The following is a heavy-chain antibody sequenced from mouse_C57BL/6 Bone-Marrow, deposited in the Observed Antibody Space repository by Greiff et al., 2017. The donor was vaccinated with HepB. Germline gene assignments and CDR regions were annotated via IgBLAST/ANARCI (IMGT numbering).Heavy chain of an antibody. Sequence: LVESGPELVKPGASVKLSCKASGYTFTSYDINWVKQRPGQGLEWIGWIYPRDGSTKYNEKFKGKATLTVDTSSSTAYMELHSLTSEDSAVYFCAREPDYYGSSPWFAYWGQGTLVTVSA. CDR3: AREPDYYGSSPWFAY. J-gene: IGHJ3*01. D-gene: IGHD1-1*01. CDR2: IYPRDGST. CDR1: GYTFTSYD. V-gene: IGHV1-85*01.